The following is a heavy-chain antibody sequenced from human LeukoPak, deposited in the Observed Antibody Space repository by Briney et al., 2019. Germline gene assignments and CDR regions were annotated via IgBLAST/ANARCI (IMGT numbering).Heavy chain of an antibody. V-gene: IGHV3-11*01. CDR1: GFTFSDYN. CDR3: ARDTHYYGSGSPAFDI. Sequence: PGGSLRLSCAASGFTFSDYNMRWIRQAPGKGLEWVSSVSRSGSTKYYADSVKGRFTISRDNAKNSLFLQMNSLRAEDTAVYYCARDTHYYGSGSPAFDIWGQGTMVTVSS. CDR2: VSRSGSTK. D-gene: IGHD3-10*01. J-gene: IGHJ3*02.